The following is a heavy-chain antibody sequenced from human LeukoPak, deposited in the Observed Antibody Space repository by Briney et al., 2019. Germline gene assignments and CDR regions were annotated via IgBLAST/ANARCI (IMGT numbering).Heavy chain of an antibody. Sequence: GESLKISCKGSGYSFTSYWIGWVRQMPGKGLEWMGIIYPDDSDSKYSPSFQGQVTISADKSISTAYLQWSSLKASDTAMYYCARLAFCTNAVCFSNYYYSMDVWGRGTTVTVSS. CDR2: IYPDDSDS. D-gene: IGHD2-8*01. CDR1: GYSFTSYW. CDR3: ARLAFCTNAVCFSNYYYSMDV. V-gene: IGHV5-51*01. J-gene: IGHJ6*03.